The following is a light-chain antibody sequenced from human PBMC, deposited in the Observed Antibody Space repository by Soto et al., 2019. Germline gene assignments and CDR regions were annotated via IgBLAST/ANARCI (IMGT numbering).Light chain of an antibody. V-gene: IGKV3-20*01. CDR2: GAS. J-gene: IGKJ5*01. Sequence: EIVLPQSPGTLSLSPGERYTLSGRASQSVSSSYLAWYQQKPGQATRLLISGASGRATGIPVRFSGSGSGTEFTLTISSLQSEEFAVYYCQKYDNWPPTFGQGTRLEIK. CDR3: QKYDNWPPT. CDR1: QSVSSSY.